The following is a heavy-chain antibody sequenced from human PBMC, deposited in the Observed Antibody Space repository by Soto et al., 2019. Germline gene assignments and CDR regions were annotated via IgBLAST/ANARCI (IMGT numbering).Heavy chain of an antibody. Sequence: PGESLKISCKGSGYSFTSYWISRVRQMPGKGLEWMGRIDPSDSYTNYSPSFQGHVTISADKSISTAYLQWSSLKASDTAMYYCAVGSSSSTRGNYFDYWGQGTLVTVSS. CDR3: AVGSSSSTRGNYFDY. J-gene: IGHJ4*02. V-gene: IGHV5-10-1*01. CDR1: GYSFTSYW. D-gene: IGHD2-2*01. CDR2: IDPSDSYT.